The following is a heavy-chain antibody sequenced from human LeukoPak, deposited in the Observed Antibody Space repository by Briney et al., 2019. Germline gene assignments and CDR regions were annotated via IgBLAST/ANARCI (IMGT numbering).Heavy chain of an antibody. Sequence: PSETLSLTRAVSGYSISSGYYWGWIRQPPGKGLEWIGSIYHSGSTYYNPSLKSRVTISVDTSKNQFSLKLSSVTAADTAVYYCASFRYCSGGSCYSVFDYWGQGTLVTVPS. CDR1: GYSISSGYY. J-gene: IGHJ4*02. CDR3: ASFRYCSGGSCYSVFDY. D-gene: IGHD2-15*01. V-gene: IGHV4-38-2*01. CDR2: IYHSGST.